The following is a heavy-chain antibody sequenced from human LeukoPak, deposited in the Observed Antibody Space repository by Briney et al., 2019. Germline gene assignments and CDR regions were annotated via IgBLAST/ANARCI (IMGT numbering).Heavy chain of an antibody. V-gene: IGHV4-34*01. J-gene: IGHJ4*02. D-gene: IGHD1-14*01. Sequence: PSETLSLTCAVYGGSFSGYYWSWIRQPPGKGLEWIGEINHSGSTNHNPSLKSRVTISVDTSKNQFSLKLSSVTAADTAVYYCASARTQKAPFDYWGQGTLVTVSS. CDR1: GGSFSGYY. CDR2: INHSGST. CDR3: ASARTQKAPFDY.